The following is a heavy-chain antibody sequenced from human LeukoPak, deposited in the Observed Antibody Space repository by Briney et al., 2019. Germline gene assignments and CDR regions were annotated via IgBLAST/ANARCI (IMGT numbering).Heavy chain of an antibody. CDR2: IWHDGSKK. V-gene: IGHV3-33*06. Sequence: PGGSLRLSCAASGFTFSSYGMHWVRQDPGKGLEWVAVIWHDGSKKYYVDSVKGRFAISRDDSKSTLYLQMNSLRPEDTAIYYCAKGLGVGYCSGGSCYNNWLDPWGQGTLVTVSS. J-gene: IGHJ5*02. D-gene: IGHD2-15*01. CDR1: GFTFSSYG. CDR3: AKGLGVGYCSGGSCYNNWLDP.